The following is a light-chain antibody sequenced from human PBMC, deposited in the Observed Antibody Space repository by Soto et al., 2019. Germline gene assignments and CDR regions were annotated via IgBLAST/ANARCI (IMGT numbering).Light chain of an antibody. V-gene: IGKV1-5*03. CDR3: QHYNSYSEA. CDR1: QTISSW. CDR2: KAS. J-gene: IGKJ1*01. Sequence: DIQMTQSPATLSGSVGDRATLTCRASQTISSWLAWYQQKPGKAPKLLIYKASTITSGVPSRFSGSGSGTEFTLTISSLQPDDSATYYCQHYNSYSEAFGQGTKVELK.